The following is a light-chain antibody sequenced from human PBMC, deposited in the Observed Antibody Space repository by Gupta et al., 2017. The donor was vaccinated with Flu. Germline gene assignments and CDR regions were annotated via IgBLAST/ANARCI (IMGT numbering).Light chain of an antibody. CDR3: CSYSGSSNYFV. J-gene: IGLJ1*01. CDR1: SSGVGSNNS. CDR2: EGS. V-gene: IGLV2-23*01. Sequence: TSFTCTSSGVGSNNSVYWFQQLPVKAPNLLLYEGSKRPSGVPNRFSGSNYGTTTSVTISRLQAEDEADYYYCSYSGSSNYFVFGTGTKITVL.